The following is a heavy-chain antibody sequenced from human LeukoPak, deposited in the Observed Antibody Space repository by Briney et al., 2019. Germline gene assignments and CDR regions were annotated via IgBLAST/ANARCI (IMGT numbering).Heavy chain of an antibody. V-gene: IGHV3-30*02. CDR3: AIPSSAMAPPDD. CDR1: GFTFSNDG. J-gene: IGHJ4*02. Sequence: GGSLRLSCAASGFTFSNDGMHWVRQAPGKGLEWVAFIRYDESNKYYADSVKGRFTISRDNSKNALYLQMNSLRAEDTAVYYCAIPSSAMAPPDDWGQGTLVTVSS. D-gene: IGHD5-18*01. CDR2: IRYDESNK.